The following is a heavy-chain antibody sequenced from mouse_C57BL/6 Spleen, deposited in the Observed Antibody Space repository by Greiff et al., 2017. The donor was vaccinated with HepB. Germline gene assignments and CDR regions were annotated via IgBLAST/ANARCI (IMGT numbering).Heavy chain of an antibody. CDR2: IYPGDGDT. CDR1: GYAFSSYW. Sequence: VKLQESGAELVKPGASVKISCKASGYAFSSYWMYWVKQRPGKGLEWIGQIYPGDGDTNYNGKFKGKATLTADKSSSTAYMQLSSLTSEDSAVYFCARRSFPAYYSNYDFAYWGQGTLVTVSA. D-gene: IGHD2-5*01. V-gene: IGHV1-80*01. CDR3: ARRSFPAYYSNYDFAY. J-gene: IGHJ3*01.